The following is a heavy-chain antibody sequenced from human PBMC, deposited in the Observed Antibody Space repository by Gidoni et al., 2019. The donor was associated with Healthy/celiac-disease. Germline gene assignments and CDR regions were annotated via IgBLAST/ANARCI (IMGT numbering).Heavy chain of an antibody. D-gene: IGHD3-3*01. CDR1: GFTFSSYA. J-gene: IGHJ4*02. CDR2: ISYDGSNK. Sequence: QVQLVESGGGVVQPGRSLSLSCAASGFTFSSYAMHWVRQAPGKGLEWLAVISYDGSNKYYADSVKGRFTISRDNSKNTLYLQMDSLRAEDTAVYYGATQLRFLEWPQDYWGQGTLVTVSS. CDR3: ATQLRFLEWPQDY. V-gene: IGHV3-30*04.